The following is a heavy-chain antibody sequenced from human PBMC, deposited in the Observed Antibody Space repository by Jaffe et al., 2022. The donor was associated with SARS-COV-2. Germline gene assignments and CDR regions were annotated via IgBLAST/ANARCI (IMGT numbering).Heavy chain of an antibody. Sequence: QVQLVDSGGGLVKPGGSLRLSCVVSGFTFSDYYMSWIRQAPGKGLEWLSYISTSSDYTNYADSVKGRFTISRDNDRNSLYLQMNNLRVEDTAIYYCARVAVGDDAFDLWGQGTMVTVSS. CDR2: ISTSSDYT. J-gene: IGHJ3*01. CDR3: ARVAVGDDAFDL. CDR1: GFTFSDYY. V-gene: IGHV3-11*06. D-gene: IGHD3-3*01.